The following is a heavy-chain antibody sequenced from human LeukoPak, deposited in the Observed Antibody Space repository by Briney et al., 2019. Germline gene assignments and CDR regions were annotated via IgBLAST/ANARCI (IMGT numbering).Heavy chain of an antibody. V-gene: IGHV4-38-2*02. CDR3: AKGGPTGSNYFDF. J-gene: IGHJ4*02. Sequence: NPSETLSLTCSVSGYSITSTSFWAWIRQTPGKGLEWIGSINHLGSAYCNPSLESRVTISVDTSKNHFSLNLKSVTAADTAVYYCAKGGPTGSNYFDFWGQGTLVTVSS. CDR1: GYSITSTSF. D-gene: IGHD1-26*01. CDR2: INHLGSA.